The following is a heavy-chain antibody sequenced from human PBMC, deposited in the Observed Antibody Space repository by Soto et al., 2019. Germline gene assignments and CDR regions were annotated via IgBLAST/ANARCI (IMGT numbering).Heavy chain of an antibody. D-gene: IGHD5-12*01. CDR2: ISGYNGNT. Sequence: QVQLVQSGAEMKNPGASVKVSCKTSGYTFASYGVSWVRQAPGQGPEWLGWISGYNGNTKYAQGFPARVTMTTDPSPRTAFMELRSLRSDDPAVYYCARAHLGYAGYYFDYWGQGALVTVSS. CDR3: ARAHLGYAGYYFDY. V-gene: IGHV1-18*04. CDR1: GYTFASYG. J-gene: IGHJ4*02.